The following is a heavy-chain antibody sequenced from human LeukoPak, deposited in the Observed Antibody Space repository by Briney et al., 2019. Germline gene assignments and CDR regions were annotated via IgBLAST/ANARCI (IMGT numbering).Heavy chain of an antibody. V-gene: IGHV3-23*01. J-gene: IGHJ3*02. Sequence: GGSLRLSCAASGFTFGTYAMSWVRQAPGKGLEWVSAISGSGGSTYYADSVKGRFTISRDNSKNTLYLQMNSLRAEDTAVYYCAKGGRVITFGDGFDIWGQGTMVTVSS. D-gene: IGHD3-16*01. CDR1: GFTFGTYA. CDR2: ISGSGGST. CDR3: AKGGRVITFGDGFDI.